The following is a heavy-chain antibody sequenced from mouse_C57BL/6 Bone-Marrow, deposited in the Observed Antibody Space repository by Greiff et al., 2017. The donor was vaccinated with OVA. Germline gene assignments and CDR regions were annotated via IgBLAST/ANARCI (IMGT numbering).Heavy chain of an antibody. V-gene: IGHV1-81*01. J-gene: IGHJ2*01. CDR1: GYTFTSSD. CDR2: IYPRSGNT. CDR3: SHYYGSRYFDY. D-gene: IGHD1-1*01. Sequence: QVQLQQSGAELARPGASVKLSCKASGYTFTSSDISWVNQRTGQALEWIGEIYPRSGNTYYNENVKCKATLTADKSSRTAYMELRSLTSEDSAVYFCSHYYGSRYFDYWGQGTTLTVSS.